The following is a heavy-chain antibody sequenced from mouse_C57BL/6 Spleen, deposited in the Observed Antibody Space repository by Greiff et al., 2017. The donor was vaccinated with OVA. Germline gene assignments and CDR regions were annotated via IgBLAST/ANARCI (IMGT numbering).Heavy chain of an antibody. CDR1: GYTFTSYW. D-gene: IGHD1-1*01. J-gene: IGHJ2*01. V-gene: IGHV1-55*01. CDR2: IYPGSGST. Sequence: QVQLKQPGAELVKPGASVKMSCKASGYTFTSYWITWVKQRPGQGLEWIGDIYPGSGSTNYNEKFKSKATLTVDTSSSTAYMQLSSLTSEDSAVYYCARALYYYGSSYYYFDYWGQGTTLTVSS. CDR3: ARALYYYGSSYYYFDY.